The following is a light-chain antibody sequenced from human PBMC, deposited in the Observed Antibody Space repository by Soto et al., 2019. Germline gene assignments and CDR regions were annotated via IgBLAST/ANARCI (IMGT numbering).Light chain of an antibody. V-gene: IGKV1-5*01. Sequence: IQMTQSHSTLSSSFGDRVTITCGASQSISSWLAWYQQKPGKAPKVLIYDASNLESGVPSRFSGSGSGTEFTLTISSLQPDDFATYYCQQYNVYSWTFGQGTKVDIK. CDR3: QQYNVYSWT. J-gene: IGKJ1*01. CDR2: DAS. CDR1: QSISSW.